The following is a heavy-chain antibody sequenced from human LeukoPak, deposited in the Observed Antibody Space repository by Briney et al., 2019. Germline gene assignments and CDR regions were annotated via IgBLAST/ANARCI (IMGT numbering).Heavy chain of an antibody. J-gene: IGHJ4*02. V-gene: IGHV4-34*01. Sequence: SETLSLTCAVYGGSFSGYYWSWIRQPPGKGLEWIGEINHSGSTNYNPSLKSRVTISVDTSKNQFSLKLSSVTAADTAVYYCARETYYYGSGSYHPTDYWGQGTLVTVSS. CDR1: GGSFSGYY. D-gene: IGHD3-10*01. CDR2: INHSGST. CDR3: ARETYYYGSGSYHPTDY.